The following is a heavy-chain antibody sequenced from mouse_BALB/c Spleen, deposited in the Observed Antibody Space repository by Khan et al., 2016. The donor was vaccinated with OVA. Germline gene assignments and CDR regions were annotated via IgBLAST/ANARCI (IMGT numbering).Heavy chain of an antibody. CDR2: INSDGDYT. CDR1: GFTFSTYG. Sequence: EVQLQESGGDLVKPGGSLRLSCAASGFTFSTYGMSWVRQPPDKRLEWVATINSDGDYTYYPDTVKGRFTISRNNAENTLYLQMSSLQSEDTVIYYCASHLTGSFAYWGQGTLVTVSA. J-gene: IGHJ3*01. D-gene: IGHD4-1*01. CDR3: ASHLTGSFAY. V-gene: IGHV5-6*01.